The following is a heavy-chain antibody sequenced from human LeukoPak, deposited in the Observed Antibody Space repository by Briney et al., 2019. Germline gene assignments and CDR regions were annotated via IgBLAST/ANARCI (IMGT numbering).Heavy chain of an antibody. CDR1: ASTFTSYY. CDR2: INPNRGGT. Sequence: ASVTVCFSASASTFTSYYVQRVRQAPGQGPEWMGWINPNRGGTNYAQKFQGRVTMTIDTSISTIYVELSRLGSDETALYYCAIDFYVSGSVAFDIWGQETMGTVSS. CDR3: AIDFYVSGSVAFDI. J-gene: IGHJ3*02. D-gene: IGHD5-12*01. V-gene: IGHV1-2*02.